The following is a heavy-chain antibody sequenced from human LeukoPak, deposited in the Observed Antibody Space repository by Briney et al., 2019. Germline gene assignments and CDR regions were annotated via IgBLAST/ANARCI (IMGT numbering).Heavy chain of an antibody. D-gene: IGHD3-16*01. Sequence: SETLSLTCTVSGGSISSSSYYWGWIRQPPGKGLEWIGSIYYSGSTYYNPSLKSRVTISVDTSKDQFSLKLSSVTAADTAVYYCARGPQLGYFDYWGQGTLVTVSS. CDR3: ARGPQLGYFDY. CDR2: IYYSGST. J-gene: IGHJ4*02. CDR1: GGSISSSSYY. V-gene: IGHV4-39*07.